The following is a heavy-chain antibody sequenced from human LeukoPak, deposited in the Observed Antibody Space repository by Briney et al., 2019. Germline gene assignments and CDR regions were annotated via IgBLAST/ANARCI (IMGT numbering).Heavy chain of an antibody. CDR3: AIYCSSTSCYDAFDI. Sequence: PGGSLRLSCAASGFTFSSYSMKWVRQAPGKGLEWVSSISSSSSYIYYADSVKGRFTISRDNAKNSLYLQMNSLRAEDTAVYYCAIYCSSTSCYDAFDIWGQGTMVTVSS. CDR1: GFTFSSYS. V-gene: IGHV3-21*01. CDR2: ISSSSSYI. D-gene: IGHD2-2*01. J-gene: IGHJ3*02.